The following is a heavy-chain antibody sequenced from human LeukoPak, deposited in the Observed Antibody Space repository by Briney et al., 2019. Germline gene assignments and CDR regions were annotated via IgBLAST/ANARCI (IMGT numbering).Heavy chain of an antibody. CDR1: GFTFEDYG. V-gene: IGHV3-20*04. Sequence: GGSLRLSCAASGFTFEDYGMAWVRQAPGKGLDWVSAINWSGSSTGYADPVKGRFTMSRDNAKKSLYLQMNSLRAEDTAFYYCARWTVLRGVVIGAGGFSDYWGQGTLVTVSS. CDR3: ARWTVLRGVVIGAGGFSDY. D-gene: IGHD3-10*01. CDR2: INWSGSST. J-gene: IGHJ4*02.